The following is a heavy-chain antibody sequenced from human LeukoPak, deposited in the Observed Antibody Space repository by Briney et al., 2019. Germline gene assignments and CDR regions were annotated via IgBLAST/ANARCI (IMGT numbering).Heavy chain of an antibody. D-gene: IGHD3-10*01. J-gene: IGHJ4*02. Sequence: PGGSLRLSCAASGLTFSSYWMHWVRQAPGKGLVWVSRINSDGSSTTYADSVKGRFTISRDNAKNALYLQMNSLRAEDTAVYYCVSLTYGSGTSLFDYWGQGTLVTVSS. CDR1: GLTFSSYW. CDR3: VSLTYGSGTSLFDY. CDR2: INSDGSST. V-gene: IGHV3-74*01.